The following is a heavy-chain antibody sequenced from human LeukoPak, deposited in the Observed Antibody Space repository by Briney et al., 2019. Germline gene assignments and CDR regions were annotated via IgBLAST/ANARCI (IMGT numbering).Heavy chain of an antibody. CDR3: ARLIAVAGKDY. J-gene: IGHJ4*02. Sequence: PSQTLSLTCAVSGGSISSGGYSWSWIRQPPGKGLEWIGYIYHSGSTNYNPSLKSRVTISVDTSKNQFSLKLSSVTAADTAVYYCARLIAVAGKDYWGQGTLVTVSS. CDR1: GGSISSGGYS. D-gene: IGHD6-19*01. CDR2: IYHSGST. V-gene: IGHV4-30-2*01.